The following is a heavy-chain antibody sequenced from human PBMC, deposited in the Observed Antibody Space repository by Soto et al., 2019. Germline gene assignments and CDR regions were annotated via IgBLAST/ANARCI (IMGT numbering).Heavy chain of an antibody. V-gene: IGHV3-33*01. J-gene: IGHJ4*02. CDR2: IWYDGSNK. CDR3: ARGYPGLGLWFGELPYYFDY. Sequence: QVQLVESGGGVVQPGRSLRLSCAASGFTFSSYGMHWVRQAPGKGLEWVAVIWYDGSNKYYADSVKGRFTISRDNSKNTLYLQMNSLRAEDTAVYYCARGYPGLGLWFGELPYYFDYWGQGTLVTVSS. CDR1: GFTFSSYG. D-gene: IGHD3-10*01.